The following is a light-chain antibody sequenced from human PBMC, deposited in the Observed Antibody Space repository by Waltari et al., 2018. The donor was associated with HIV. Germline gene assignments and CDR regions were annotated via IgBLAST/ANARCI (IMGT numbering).Light chain of an antibody. V-gene: IGKV1-27*01. CDR3: QKYDSAPLT. Sequence: IHLTQSPSSLSASVGDRVTITCRASQDINKNLAWFQQQPGKIPKLLISDASTLQSGVPSRFSGSGSGTSFTLTISSLQPEDVASYYCQKYDSAPLTFGGGTRVELK. CDR1: QDINKN. CDR2: DAS. J-gene: IGKJ4*01.